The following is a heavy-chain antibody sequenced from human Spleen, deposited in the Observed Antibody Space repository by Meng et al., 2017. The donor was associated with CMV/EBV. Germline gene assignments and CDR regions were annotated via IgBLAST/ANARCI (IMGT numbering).Heavy chain of an antibody. CDR2: INHSGST. J-gene: IGHJ4*02. CDR3: AFMITFGGVIAAFDY. Sequence: QGPVQQWGAGLLKPSATLSLTCSVYGGSFSGYYWSWIRQPPGKGLEWIGEINHSGSTNYNPSLKSRVTISVDTSKNQFSLKLSSVTAADTAVYYCAFMITFGGVIAAFDYWGQGTLVTVSS. V-gene: IGHV4-34*01. CDR1: GGSFSGYY. D-gene: IGHD3-16*02.